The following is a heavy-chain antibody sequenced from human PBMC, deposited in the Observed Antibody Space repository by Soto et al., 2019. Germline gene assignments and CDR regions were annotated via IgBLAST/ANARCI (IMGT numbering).Heavy chain of an antibody. D-gene: IGHD4-17*01. CDR2: IKSKTDGGTT. CDR1: GFTFSNAW. CDR3: TLDTTGENYLDF. V-gene: IGHV3-15*01. J-gene: IGHJ4*02. Sequence: EVQLVESGGGLVKPGGSLRLSCAASGFTFSNAWMSWVRQAPGKGLEWVGRIKSKTDGGTTDYAAPVKGRFTISRDDSKNTLYLQMNSLKTEDTAVYYCTLDTTGENYLDFWGQGTLVTVSS.